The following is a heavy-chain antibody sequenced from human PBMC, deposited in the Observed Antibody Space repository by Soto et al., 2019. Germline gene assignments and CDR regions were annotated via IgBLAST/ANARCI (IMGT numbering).Heavy chain of an antibody. V-gene: IGHV2-5*02. D-gene: IGHD3-9*01. CDR1: GFSLSTSGVG. CDR2: IYWDDDK. Sequence: SGPTLVNPTQTLTLTCTFSGFSLSTSGVGVGWIRQPPGKALEWLALIYWDDDKRYSPSLKSRLTITKDTSKNQVVLTMTNMEPLDTATYYCAHSPNYDILTGYSSDAFDIWGQGTMVTVSS. CDR3: AHSPNYDILTGYSSDAFDI. J-gene: IGHJ3*02.